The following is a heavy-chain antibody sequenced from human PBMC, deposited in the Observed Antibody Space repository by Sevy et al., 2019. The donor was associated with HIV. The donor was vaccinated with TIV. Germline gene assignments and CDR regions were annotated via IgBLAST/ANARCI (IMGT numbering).Heavy chain of an antibody. V-gene: IGHV3-30*18. D-gene: IGHD2-21*01. J-gene: IGHJ6*02. CDR1: GLTFGEYA. CDR3: ANPLPTYSYYYGMDV. Sequence: GGSLRLSCGVSGLTFGEYAMHWVRQAPGKGLEWVALISFDGSKHYYADSVGGRFTISRDNSKNTLYLQMNGLRAEDTAVYYCANPLPTYSYYYGMDVWGQGTTVTVSS. CDR2: ISFDGSKH.